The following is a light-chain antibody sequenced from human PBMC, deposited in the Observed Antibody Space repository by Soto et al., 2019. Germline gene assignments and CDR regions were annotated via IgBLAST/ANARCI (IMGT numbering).Light chain of an antibody. CDR3: QQDYNLPLT. CDR1: QSVSSSY. CDR2: GAS. Sequence: GERVTLSCRASQSVSSSYLTWYQQKPGQAPRLLIYGASTRATGIPARFSGSGSGTDFTLTISSLQPEDFAVYYCQQDYNLPLTFGQGTRWIS. V-gene: IGKV3D-7*01. J-gene: IGKJ1*01.